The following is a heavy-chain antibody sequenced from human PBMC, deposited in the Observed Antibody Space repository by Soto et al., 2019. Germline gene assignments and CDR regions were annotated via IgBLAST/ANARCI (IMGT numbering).Heavy chain of an antibody. Sequence: PGGSLRLSCAASGFTFSNAWMSWVRQAPGKGLEWVGRIKSKTDGGTTDYAAPVKGRFTISRDDSKNTLYLQMNSLKTEDTAVYYCTTDKYSSSWFDYWGQGTLVTVSS. CDR2: IKSKTDGGTT. D-gene: IGHD6-13*01. CDR3: TTDKYSSSWFDY. CDR1: GFTFSNAW. J-gene: IGHJ4*02. V-gene: IGHV3-15*01.